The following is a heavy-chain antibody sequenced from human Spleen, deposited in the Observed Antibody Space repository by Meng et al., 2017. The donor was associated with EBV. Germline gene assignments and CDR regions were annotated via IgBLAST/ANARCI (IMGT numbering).Heavy chain of an antibody. D-gene: IGHD3-10*01. CDR3: ASESGRGYTPDY. CDR2: LIPMSGGP. V-gene: IGHV1-69*01. J-gene: IGHJ4*02. CDR1: EGTFRSVV. Sequence: QVQLQQSGAEGKKPGSSGKVPCRPSEGTFRSVVVSWVRQAPGQGLEWMGGLIPMSGGPNYAQKFQDRVTIIADESTSTHSMELNSLRSEDTAVYYCASESGRGYTPDYWGQGTLVTVSS.